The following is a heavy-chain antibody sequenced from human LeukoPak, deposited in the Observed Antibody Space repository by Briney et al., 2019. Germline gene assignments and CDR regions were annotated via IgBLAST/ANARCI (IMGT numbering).Heavy chain of an antibody. CDR1: GFTFDDYG. J-gene: IGHJ4*02. CDR2: INWNGGST. Sequence: PGGSLRLSCAASGFTFDDYGMSWVRQAPGKGLEWVSGINWNGGSTGYANSVKGRFTISRDNAKNSLYLQMNSLRAEDTALYYCARSIFGVVISDYWGQGTLVTVSS. CDR3: ARSIFGVVISDY. D-gene: IGHD3-3*01. V-gene: IGHV3-20*04.